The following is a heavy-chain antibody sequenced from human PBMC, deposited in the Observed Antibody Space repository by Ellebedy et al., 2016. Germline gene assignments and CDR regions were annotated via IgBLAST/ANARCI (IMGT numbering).Heavy chain of an antibody. CDR1: GDSISGYY. D-gene: IGHD3-16*01. CDR2: IDYSGST. J-gene: IGHJ6*03. Sequence: SETLSLTCSVSGDSISGYYWSWIRQPPGKGLEWLGHIDYSGSTNYNPSLKSRVTISVDTSKNQFSMKLSSVTAADTAVYYCASLRGGSYYMDVWGKGTTVTVSS. V-gene: IGHV4-59*01. CDR3: ASLRGGSYYMDV.